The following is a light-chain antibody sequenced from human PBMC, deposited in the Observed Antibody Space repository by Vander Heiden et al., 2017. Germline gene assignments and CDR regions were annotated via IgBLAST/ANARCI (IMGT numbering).Light chain of an antibody. Sequence: LVMTQSPASLAVSLGERATLNYQSGQRVLYNPNNRNYLAWYQQKPGQPPKLLIYWASARESGVPDRFSGSGSGTDFTLTISSLQAEDVAVYYCHQYYSSVLTFGGGTRVEIK. CDR2: WAS. J-gene: IGKJ4*01. CDR1: QRVLYNPNNRNY. CDR3: HQYYSSVLT. V-gene: IGKV4-1*01.